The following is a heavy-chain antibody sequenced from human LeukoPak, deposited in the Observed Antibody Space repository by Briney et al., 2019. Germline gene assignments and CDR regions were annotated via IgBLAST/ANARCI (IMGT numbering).Heavy chain of an antibody. CDR2: IYTSGST. D-gene: IGHD3-9*01. CDR1: GGSISSYY. CDR3: ARHTRLRYFDWLLPDY. V-gene: IGHV4-4*07. J-gene: IGHJ4*02. Sequence: SETLSLTCTVSGGSISSYYWTWIRQPAGKGLEWIGRIYTSGSTNYNPSLKSRVTMSVDTSKNQFSLKLSSVTAADTAVYYCARHTRLRYFDWLLPDYWGQGTLVTVSS.